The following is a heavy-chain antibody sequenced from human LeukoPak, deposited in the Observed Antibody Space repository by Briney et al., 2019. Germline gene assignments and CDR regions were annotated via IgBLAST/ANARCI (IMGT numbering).Heavy chain of an antibody. J-gene: IGHJ4*02. D-gene: IGHD2-21*02. CDR3: ARVYPAFCGGDCYGFDQ. CDR2: IISRGGKI. Sequence: KPGGSLRLSCVASGFTFSDYYMSWIRQAPGKGLEWISNIISRGGKISYADAVKGRFTISRDNAKNSLFLQMNSLTAEDTAVYFCARVYPAFCGGDCYGFDQWGQGTRVTVSS. V-gene: IGHV3-11*04. CDR1: GFTFSDYY.